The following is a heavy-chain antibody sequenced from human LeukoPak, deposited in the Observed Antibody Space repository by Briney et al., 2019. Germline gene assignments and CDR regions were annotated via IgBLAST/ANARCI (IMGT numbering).Heavy chain of an antibody. CDR1: GFTFNSYA. Sequence: GGSLRLSCAASGFTFNSYAMHWVRQAPGKGLEFVSVISSNGGSTYYANSVKGRFTISRDNSKNTLYLQMGSLRAEDMAVYYCARDGYCSSTSCPWAYFDFWGQGTLVTVSS. J-gene: IGHJ4*02. CDR2: ISSNGGST. V-gene: IGHV3-64*01. CDR3: ARDGYCSSTSCPWAYFDF. D-gene: IGHD2-2*01.